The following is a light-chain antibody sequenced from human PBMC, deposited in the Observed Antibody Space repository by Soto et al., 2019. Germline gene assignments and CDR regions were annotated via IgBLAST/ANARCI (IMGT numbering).Light chain of an antibody. CDR3: QKYNSAPRA. Sequence: DIQMTQSPSSLSASVGDRVTITCRASQGISNFLAWYQQKPGKVPKLLIYDASTLQSGVPSRFSGSGSGTDFTITISSLQPEDVATYYCQKYNSAPRAFGQGTKVEIK. CDR1: QGISNF. J-gene: IGKJ1*01. V-gene: IGKV1-27*01. CDR2: DAS.